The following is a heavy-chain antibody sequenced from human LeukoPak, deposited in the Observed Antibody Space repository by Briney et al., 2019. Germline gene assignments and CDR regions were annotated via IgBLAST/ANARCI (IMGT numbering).Heavy chain of an antibody. CDR2: IIPTLGIA. Sequence: GSSVKVSCKASGGTFSSYAISWVRQAPGQGLEWMGRIIPTLGIANYAQKFQGRVTITADKSTSTAYMELSSLRSEDTAVYYCARANPRGVVVVAATSYGMDVWGQGTTVTVSS. CDR1: GGTFSSYA. V-gene: IGHV1-69*04. J-gene: IGHJ6*02. CDR3: ARANPRGVVVVAATSYGMDV. D-gene: IGHD2-15*01.